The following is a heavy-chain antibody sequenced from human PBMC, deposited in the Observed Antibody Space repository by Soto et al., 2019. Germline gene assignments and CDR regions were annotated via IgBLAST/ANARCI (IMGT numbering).Heavy chain of an antibody. CDR2: IYNSGST. Sequence: PSETLSLTCAVSGGSISSGGYSWSWIRQPPGKGLECIGYIYNSGSTYYNPSLKSRVTISVDTSKNQFSLRLSSVTAADTAVYYCARVPLTTYFDLWGRGTLVTVSS. CDR3: ARVPLTTYFDL. CDR1: GGSISSGGYS. D-gene: IGHD3-9*01. V-gene: IGHV4-30-2*01. J-gene: IGHJ2*01.